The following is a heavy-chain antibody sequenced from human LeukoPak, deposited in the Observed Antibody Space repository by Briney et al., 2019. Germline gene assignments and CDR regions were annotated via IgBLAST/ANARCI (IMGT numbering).Heavy chain of an antibody. Sequence: PGGSLRLSCVASGFTFSDYYMSWIRQAPGKGLEWVSYISSSGSTIYYADSVKGRFTISRDNSKNTLYLQMNSLRAEDTAVYYCAKDQASSGNYDILTGYSPWGQGTLVTVSS. D-gene: IGHD3-9*01. CDR2: ISSSGSTI. J-gene: IGHJ4*02. V-gene: IGHV3-11*01. CDR3: AKDQASSGNYDILTGYSP. CDR1: GFTFSDYY.